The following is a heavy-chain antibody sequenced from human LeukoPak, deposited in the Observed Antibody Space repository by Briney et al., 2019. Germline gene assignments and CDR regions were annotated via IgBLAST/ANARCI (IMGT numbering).Heavy chain of an antibody. V-gene: IGHV3-74*01. D-gene: IGHD6-19*01. CDR1: GFTFSSYA. Sequence: GGSLRLSCAASGFTFSSYAMSWVRQAPGKGLVWVSHINSDGSSTSYADSVKGRFTISRDNAKNTLYLQMNSLRAEDTAVYYCARLYSSGSPDYWGQGTLVTVSS. J-gene: IGHJ4*02. CDR3: ARLYSSGSPDY. CDR2: INSDGSST.